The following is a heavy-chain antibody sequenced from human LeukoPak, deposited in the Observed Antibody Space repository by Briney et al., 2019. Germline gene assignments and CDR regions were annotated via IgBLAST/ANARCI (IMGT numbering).Heavy chain of an antibody. D-gene: IGHD3-3*01. V-gene: IGHV3-21*01. CDR2: ISSSSSYI. J-gene: IGHJ6*02. CDR1: GFTFSSYS. CDR3: ARGRRWGVVMNYYYYGMDV. Sequence: GGSLRLSCAASGFTFSSYSMNWVRQAPGKGLEWVSSISSSSSYIYYADSVKGRFTISRDNAKNSLYLRMNSLRAEDTAVYYCARGRRWGVVMNYYYYGMDVWGQGTTVIVTS.